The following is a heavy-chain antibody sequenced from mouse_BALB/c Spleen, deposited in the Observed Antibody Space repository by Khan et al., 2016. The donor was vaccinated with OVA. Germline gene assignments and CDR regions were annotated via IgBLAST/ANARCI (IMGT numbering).Heavy chain of an antibody. CDR2: ISSGGDYT. CDR3: ASHLTGSFAY. Sequence: EVQLQESGGDLVKPGGSLKLSCAASGFTFSSYSMSWVRQTPDKRLEWVATISSGGDYTYYPHSVKGRFTISRDNAKNTLYLQMSSLKSEDTAMYYCASHLTGSFAYWGQGTLVTVSA. CDR1: GFTFSSYS. V-gene: IGHV5-6*01. D-gene: IGHD4-1*01. J-gene: IGHJ3*01.